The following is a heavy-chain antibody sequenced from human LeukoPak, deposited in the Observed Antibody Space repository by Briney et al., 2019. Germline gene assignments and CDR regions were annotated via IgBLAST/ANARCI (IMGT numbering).Heavy chain of an antibody. D-gene: IGHD4-17*01. CDR2: IKQDGSQK. J-gene: IGHJ6*02. CDR3: ARSHDYGDYGIYYGMDV. V-gene: IGHV3-7*01. Sequence: GGSLRLSCVASGFTFTNYWMNWVRQAPGKGLEWVASIKQDGSQKSYVDSVKGRFTISRDNAKNSLSLQMDSLRGEDTAVYYCARSHDYGDYGIYYGMDVWGQGTTVTVSS. CDR1: GFTFTNYW.